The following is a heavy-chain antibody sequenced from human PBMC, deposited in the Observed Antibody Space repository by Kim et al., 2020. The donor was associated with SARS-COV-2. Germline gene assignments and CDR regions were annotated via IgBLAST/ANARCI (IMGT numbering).Heavy chain of an antibody. V-gene: IGHV4-39*01. D-gene: IGHD5-18*01. CDR3: ARSDTAILLDY. Sequence: TYHNPSLKSRVTISVDTSKNQFSLKLSSVTAADTAVYYCARSDTAILLDYWGQGTLVTVSS. CDR2: T. J-gene: IGHJ4*02.